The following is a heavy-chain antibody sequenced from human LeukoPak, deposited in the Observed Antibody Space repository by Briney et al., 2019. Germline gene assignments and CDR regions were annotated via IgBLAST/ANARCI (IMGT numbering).Heavy chain of an antibody. CDR3: ARSGRYFDWLLPNYYYYYGMDV. Sequence: SETLSLTCTVSGGSVSSGSYYWSWIRQPPGKGLEWIGYTYYSGSTNYNPSLKSRVTISVDTSKNQFSLKLSSVTAADTAVYYCARSGRYFDWLLPNYYYYYGMDVWGQGTTVTVSS. V-gene: IGHV4-61*01. J-gene: IGHJ6*02. CDR1: GGSVSSGSYY. CDR2: TYYSGST. D-gene: IGHD3-9*01.